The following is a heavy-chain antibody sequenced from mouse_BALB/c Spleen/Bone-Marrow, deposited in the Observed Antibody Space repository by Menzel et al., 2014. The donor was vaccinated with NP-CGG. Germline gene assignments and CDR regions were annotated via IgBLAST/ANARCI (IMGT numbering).Heavy chain of an antibody. V-gene: IGHV1-84*02. CDR3: ARILYWYFDV. CDR1: GYTFTDYY. Sequence: VQLQESGPELVKPGASVKISCKASGYTFTDYYINWVKQKPGQGLEWIGWIYPGSGNTKFNERFKGKATLTVDTSSSTAYMQLSSLTSEDTAVYFCARILYWYFDVWGAGTTVTVSS. CDR2: IYPGSGNT. J-gene: IGHJ1*01.